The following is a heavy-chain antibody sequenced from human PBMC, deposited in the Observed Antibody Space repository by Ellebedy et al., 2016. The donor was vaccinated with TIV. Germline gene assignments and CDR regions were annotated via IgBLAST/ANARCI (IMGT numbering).Heavy chain of an antibody. Sequence: MPSETLSLTCSVSGGSISSYYWSWIRQSPGKGLEWMGYIHYTGSTNYNPSLRSRVSISLDKSKSQFSLTVTSLTSEDTAVYYWARLNGRWLVDYWGQGSRVTVSS. V-gene: IGHV4-59*01. CDR2: IHYTGST. CDR3: ARLNGRWLVDY. D-gene: IGHD5-24*01. J-gene: IGHJ4*02. CDR1: GGSISSYY.